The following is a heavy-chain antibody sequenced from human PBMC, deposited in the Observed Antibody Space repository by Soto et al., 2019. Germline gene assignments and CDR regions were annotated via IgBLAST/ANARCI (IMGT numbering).Heavy chain of an antibody. J-gene: IGHJ4*02. CDR1: GGSFSGYY. V-gene: IGHV4-34*01. Sequence: SETLSLTCAVYGGSFSGYYWSWIRQPPGKGLEWIGEINHSGSTNYNPSLKSRVTISVDTSKNQFSLKLSSVTAADTAVYYCARGRIQLGFWGQGTLVTVSS. D-gene: IGHD5-18*01. CDR2: INHSGST. CDR3: ARGRIQLGF.